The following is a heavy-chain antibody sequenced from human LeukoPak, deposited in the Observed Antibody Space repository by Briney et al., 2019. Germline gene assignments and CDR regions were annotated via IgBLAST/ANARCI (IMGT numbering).Heavy chain of an antibody. J-gene: IGHJ4*02. Sequence: GGSLRLSCAASGFTFSSYAMHWVRQAPGKGLGWVAVISYDGSNKYYADSVKGRFTISRDNSKNTLYLQMNSLRAEDTAVYYCARGATGICFDYWGQGTLVTVSS. CDR2: ISYDGSNK. D-gene: IGHD1-1*01. CDR1: GFTFSSYA. V-gene: IGHV3-30-3*01. CDR3: ARGATGICFDY.